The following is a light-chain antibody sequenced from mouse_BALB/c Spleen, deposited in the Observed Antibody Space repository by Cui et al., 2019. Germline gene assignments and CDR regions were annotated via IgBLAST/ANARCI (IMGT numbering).Light chain of an antibody. J-gene: IGKJ4*01. Sequence: QIVLTQPPAIMSAYLGERVTMTCTASSSVSSSYLHWYQQKPGSSPKLWIYSTSNLASGVPARFSGSGSGTSYSLTISSMEAEDAATYYCHQYHRSPPTFGSGTKLEIK. V-gene: IGKV4-74*01. CDR2: STS. CDR1: SSVSSSY. CDR3: HQYHRSPPT.